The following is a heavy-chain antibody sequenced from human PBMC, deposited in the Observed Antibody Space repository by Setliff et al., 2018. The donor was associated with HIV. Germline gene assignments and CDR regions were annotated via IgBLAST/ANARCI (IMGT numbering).Heavy chain of an antibody. J-gene: IGHJ4*02. CDR1: GYTFTSYA. D-gene: IGHD7-27*01. CDR3: ARDLPTPNWGFDY. V-gene: IGHV1-3*01. CDR2: INAGNGDT. Sequence: ASVKVSCKASGYTFTSYAMHWVRQAPGQRLEWMGWINAGNGDTKYSQKFQGRVTATTDTSASTAYMELSSLRSEDTAAYYCARDLPTPNWGFDYWGQGTLVTAPQ.